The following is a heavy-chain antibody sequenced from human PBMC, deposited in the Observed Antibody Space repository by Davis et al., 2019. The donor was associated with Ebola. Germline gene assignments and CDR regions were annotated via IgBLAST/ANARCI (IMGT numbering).Heavy chain of an antibody. D-gene: IGHD3-16*01. CDR2: ISSDSDYI. V-gene: IGHV3-21*01. CDR3: ARDRPLDFFFGDYYGMDV. J-gene: IGHJ6*02. CDR1: GFTFSTYS. Sequence: GESLKISCAASGFTFSTYSMSWVRQAPGKALEWVSSISSDSDYIYYAVSAKGRFTISRDNAKNSLFLQMNSLRAEDTAVYYCARDRPLDFFFGDYYGMDVWGQGTTVTVSS.